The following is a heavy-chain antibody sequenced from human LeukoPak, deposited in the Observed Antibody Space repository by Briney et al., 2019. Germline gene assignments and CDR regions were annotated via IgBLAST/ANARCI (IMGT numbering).Heavy chain of an antibody. Sequence: SETLSLTCSVHGMSFTGYYWSWIRQPPGKGLEWIGKRNHRGSSYFNPSFESRVTISLDTSRKQFSLNLTSVTAADTAFYYCARGSGSYSGAADYWGQGTLVTVSS. V-gene: IGHV4-34*01. CDR3: ARGSGSYSGAADY. CDR2: RNHRGSS. D-gene: IGHD6-19*01. CDR1: GMSFTGYY. J-gene: IGHJ4*02.